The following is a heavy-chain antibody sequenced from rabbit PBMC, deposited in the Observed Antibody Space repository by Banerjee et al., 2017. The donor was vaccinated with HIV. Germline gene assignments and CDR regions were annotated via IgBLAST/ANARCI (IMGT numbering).Heavy chain of an antibody. CDR2: IYADSSGST. CDR1: GFSFSSSYY. CDR3: ARDLAGVIGWNFNL. V-gene: IGHV1S45*01. Sequence: QEQLEESGGDLVKPEGSLTLTCTASGFSFSSSYYMCWVRQAPGKGLEWIACIYADSSGSTYYASWAKGRFTISKTSSTTVTLQMTSLTAADTATYFCARDLAGVIGWNFNLWGQGTLVTVS. D-gene: IGHD4-1*01. J-gene: IGHJ4*01.